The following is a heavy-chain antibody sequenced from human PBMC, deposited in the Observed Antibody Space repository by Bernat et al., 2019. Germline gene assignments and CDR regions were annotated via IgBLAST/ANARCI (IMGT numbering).Heavy chain of an antibody. J-gene: IGHJ5*02. V-gene: IGHV1-69*02. D-gene: IGHD2-2*01. CDR2: IIPILGIA. Sequence: VQVVAYGAELKKTGSWVKVSCKDSGGTFSSYTISWVRQAPGQGLEWMGRIIPILGIANYAQKFQGRVTITADKSTSTAYMELSSLRSEDTALYYCARARGYCSSTSCYYIWFDPWGQGTLVTITP. CDR1: GGTFSSYT. CDR3: ARARGYCSSTSCYYIWFDP.